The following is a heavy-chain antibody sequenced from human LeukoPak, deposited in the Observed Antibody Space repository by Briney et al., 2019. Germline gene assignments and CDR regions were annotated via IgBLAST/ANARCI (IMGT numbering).Heavy chain of an antibody. J-gene: IGHJ4*02. V-gene: IGHV3-69-1*01. Sequence: GGSLRLSCAASGFIFSDFYMTWIRQAPGKGLEWVSCINSGSTIYYADSVKGRFTISRDNSKNTLYLQMNSLRAEDTAVYYCAKDQWELLPHYFDYWGQGTLVTVSS. D-gene: IGHD1-26*01. CDR1: GFIFSDFY. CDR2: INSGSTI. CDR3: AKDQWELLPHYFDY.